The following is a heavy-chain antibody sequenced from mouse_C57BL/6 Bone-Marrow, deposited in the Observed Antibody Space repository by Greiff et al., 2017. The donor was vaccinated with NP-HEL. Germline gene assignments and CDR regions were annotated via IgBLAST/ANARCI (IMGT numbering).Heavy chain of an antibody. V-gene: IGHV1-54*01. J-gene: IGHJ3*01. CDR3: ARGHYYGSSP. CDR2: INPGSGGT. D-gene: IGHD1-1*01. Sequence: QVQLQQSGAELVRPGTSVKVSCKASGYAFTNYLIEWVKQRPGQGLEWIGVINPGSGGTNYNEKFKGKATLTADKSSSTAYMQLSSLTSEDSAVYFCARGHYYGSSPWGQGTLVTVSA. CDR1: GYAFTNYL.